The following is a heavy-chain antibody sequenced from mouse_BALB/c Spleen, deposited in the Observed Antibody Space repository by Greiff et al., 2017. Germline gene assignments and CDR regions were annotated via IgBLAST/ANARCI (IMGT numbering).Heavy chain of an antibody. CDR2: ISSGSSTI. CDR3: VKGGRYAMDY. CDR1: GFTFSSFG. Sequence: EVKLMESGGGLVQPGGSRKLSCAASGFTFSSFGMHWVRQAPEKGLEWVAYISSGSSTIYYADTVKGRFTISRDNPKNTLFLQMTSLRSEDTAMYCCVKGGRYAMDYWGQGTSVTVSS. V-gene: IGHV5-17*02. J-gene: IGHJ4*01.